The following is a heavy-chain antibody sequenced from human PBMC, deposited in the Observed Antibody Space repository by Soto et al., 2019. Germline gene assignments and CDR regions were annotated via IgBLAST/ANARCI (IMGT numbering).Heavy chain of an antibody. CDR2: INSDGSVS. V-gene: IGHV3-74*01. CDR1: GFTFSNYW. CDR3: ARGDCIGGSCYSLAGSFYYYMDV. D-gene: IGHD2-15*01. Sequence: EVKLVESGGGLVQPGGSLRLSCAASGFTFSNYWMYWVRQAPGQGLGWVSRINSDGSVSSYADSVKGRLTISRDNVKNTRYLQMNSLRVEDTAVYYCARGDCIGGSCYSLAGSFYYYMDVWGKGTTVTVFS. J-gene: IGHJ6*03.